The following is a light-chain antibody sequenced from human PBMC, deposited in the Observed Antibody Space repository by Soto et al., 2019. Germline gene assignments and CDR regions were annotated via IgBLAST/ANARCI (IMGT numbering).Light chain of an antibody. V-gene: IGLV1-44*01. Sequence: QSVLTQPPSASGTPGQRVTISCSGSSSNIGSKTVNWYQQLPGTAPKLLIYSNYQRPSVVPDRFSGSKSGTSATLAISGLQSEDEVDYYCSAWDASRNGYVFGTGTKLTVL. CDR3: SAWDASRNGYV. CDR1: SSNIGSKT. J-gene: IGLJ1*01. CDR2: SNY.